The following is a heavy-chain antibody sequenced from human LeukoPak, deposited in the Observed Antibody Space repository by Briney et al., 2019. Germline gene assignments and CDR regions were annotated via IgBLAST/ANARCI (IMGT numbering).Heavy chain of an antibody. J-gene: IGHJ1*01. D-gene: IGHD6-13*01. V-gene: IGHV3-15*01. Sequence: GGSLRLSCAASGFTFSNAWMSWVRQAPGKGLEWVGRIKSKTDGGTTDYAAPVKGRFTISRDDSKNTLYLQMNSLKTEDTAVYYCTTSRYSSSWYLYFQHWGQGTLVTVSS. CDR3: TTSRYSSSWYLYFQH. CDR2: IKSKTDGGTT. CDR1: GFTFSNAW.